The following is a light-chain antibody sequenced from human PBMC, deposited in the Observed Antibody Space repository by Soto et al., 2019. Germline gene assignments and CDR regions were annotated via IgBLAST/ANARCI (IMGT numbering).Light chain of an antibody. CDR1: QSVARD. CDR3: QQHTISMYT. Sequence: EIVLTQSPGTLSLSPGETATLSCRASQSVARDLTWYQQKPGQAPRLLLSRASTGATGIPDRFSGSWSGTDFTLTINRLEPEDSAVYYCQQHTISMYTFGQGTKLEIK. V-gene: IGKV3-20*01. J-gene: IGKJ2*01. CDR2: RAS.